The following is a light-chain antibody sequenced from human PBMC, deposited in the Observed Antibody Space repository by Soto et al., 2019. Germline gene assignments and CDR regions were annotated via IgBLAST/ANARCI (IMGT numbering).Light chain of an antibody. J-gene: IGKJ2*01. Sequence: DIQMTQSPSTLSASVGDRVTITCRASQSISSWLAWYQQKPGKAPKLLIYKASSLEGGVPSRFSGSGSGTEFTLTISSLQPDDFATYYRQHYNSSFVQGTKLEIK. V-gene: IGKV1-5*03. CDR3: QHYNSS. CDR2: KAS. CDR1: QSISSW.